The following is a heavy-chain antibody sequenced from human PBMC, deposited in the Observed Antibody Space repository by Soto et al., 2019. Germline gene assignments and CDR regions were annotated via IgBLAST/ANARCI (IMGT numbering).Heavy chain of an antibody. CDR1: GYTFTGCY. CDR2: INPNSGGT. V-gene: IGHV1-2*02. Sequence: ASVKVSCKASGYTFTGCYMHWVRQAPGQGLEWMGWINPNSGGTNYAQKFQGRVTMTRDTSISTAYTELSRLRSDDTAVYYCSISRPPTAYDYGDYFYFDYWGQGTLVTVSS. CDR3: SISRPPTAYDYGDYFYFDY. J-gene: IGHJ4*02. D-gene: IGHD4-17*01.